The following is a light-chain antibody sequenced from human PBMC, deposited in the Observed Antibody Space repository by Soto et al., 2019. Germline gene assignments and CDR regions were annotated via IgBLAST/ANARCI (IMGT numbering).Light chain of an antibody. J-gene: IGKJ1*01. CDR1: QSVSGSY. Sequence: EIVLTQSPGTLSLSPGERATLSCRASQSVSGSYLAWYQQKPGQAPRLLIYGVSSRATGIPGRFSGSGSGTDFTLTISRLEPEDFAVYYCQQYGSSGTCGQGNKVDIK. CDR2: GVS. CDR3: QQYGSSGT. V-gene: IGKV3-20*01.